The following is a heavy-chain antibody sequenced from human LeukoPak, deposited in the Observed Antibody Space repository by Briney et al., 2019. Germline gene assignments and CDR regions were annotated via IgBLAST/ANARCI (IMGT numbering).Heavy chain of an antibody. V-gene: IGHV3-30*18. CDR1: GFTFSSYG. J-gene: IGHJ4*02. CDR3: AKDREFLDYDILTGTPED. CDR2: ISYDGSNK. D-gene: IGHD3-9*01. Sequence: GGSLRLSRAASGFTFSSYGMHWVRQAPGKGLEWVAVISYDGSNKYYADSVKGRFTISRDNSKNTLYLQMNSLRAEDTAVYYCAKDREFLDYDILTGTPEDWGQGTLVTVSS.